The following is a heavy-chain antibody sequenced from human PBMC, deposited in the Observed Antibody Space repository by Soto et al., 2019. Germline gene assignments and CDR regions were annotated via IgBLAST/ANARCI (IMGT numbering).Heavy chain of an antibody. CDR3: ARDQPVTSPRYYYYYMDV. J-gene: IGHJ6*03. V-gene: IGHV1-3*01. CDR1: GYTFTSYA. D-gene: IGHD4-4*01. CDR2: INAGNGNT. Sequence: QVQLVQSEAEVKKPGASVKVSCKASGYTFTSYAMHWVRQAPGQRLEWMGWINAGNGNTKYSQKFQGRVTITRDTSASTAYMELSSLRSEDTAVYYCARDQPVTSPRYYYYYMDVWGKGTTVTVSS.